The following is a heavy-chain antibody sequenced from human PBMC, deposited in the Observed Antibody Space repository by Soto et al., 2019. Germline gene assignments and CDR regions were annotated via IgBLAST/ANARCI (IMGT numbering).Heavy chain of an antibody. CDR3: ARDPRPFTAAGNYYCYGMDV. V-gene: IGHV3-30-3*01. Sequence: GGSLRLSCAASGFTFSSYAMHWVRQAPGKGLEWVAVISYDGSNKYYADSVKGRFTISRDNSKNTLYLQMNSLRAEDTAVYYCARDPRPFTAAGNYYCYGMDVWGQGTTVTVSS. J-gene: IGHJ6*02. D-gene: IGHD6-13*01. CDR1: GFTFSSYA. CDR2: ISYDGSNK.